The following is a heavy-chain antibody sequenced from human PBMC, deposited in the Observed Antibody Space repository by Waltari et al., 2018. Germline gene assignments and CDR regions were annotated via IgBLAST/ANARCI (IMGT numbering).Heavy chain of an antibody. CDR1: GFRFGDYW. D-gene: IGHD5-12*01. Sequence: EVHLAEYGGGVVQPGGSLGLSCTGSGFRFGDYWMPWFRQAPGKGLEWVSRINVDGVYISYGDSVKGRFTISRDNAKNTVFLQLNSLRADDTAVYFCARKAGSGYPYGPFYYDNWGQGTLVTVSS. CDR2: INVDGVYI. J-gene: IGHJ4*02. V-gene: IGHV3-74*01. CDR3: ARKAGSGYPYGPFYYDN.